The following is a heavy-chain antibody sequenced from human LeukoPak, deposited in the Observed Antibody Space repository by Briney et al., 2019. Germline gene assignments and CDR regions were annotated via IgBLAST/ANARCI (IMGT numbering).Heavy chain of an antibody. CDR1: GFTFTSYS. Sequence: GGSLRLSCAASGFTFTSYSMIWVRQAPGKGLEWVSSITSSSSYIYYADSLKGRFTISRDNAKNSLYLQMNSLRSEDTAVYYCARVCIAVAGKAYYYYYMGVWGKGTTVTVSS. V-gene: IGHV3-21*04. CDR2: ITSSSSYI. J-gene: IGHJ6*03. CDR3: ARVCIAVAGKAYYYYYMGV. D-gene: IGHD6-13*01.